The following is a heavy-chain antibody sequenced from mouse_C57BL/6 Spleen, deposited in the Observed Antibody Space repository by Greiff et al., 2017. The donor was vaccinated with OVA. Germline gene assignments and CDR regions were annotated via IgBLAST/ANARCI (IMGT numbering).Heavy chain of an antibody. Sequence: LQQSGAELVRPGSSVKLSCKDSYFAFMASAMHWVKQRPGPGLAWIGSFTMYSDATEYSENFKGKATLTANTSSSTADMELSSLTSEDSAVYYCASPGNYEFAYWGQGTLVTVSA. V-gene: IGHV1-49*01. CDR2: FTMYSDAT. CDR3: ASPGNYEFAY. D-gene: IGHD1-1*01. J-gene: IGHJ3*01. CDR1: YFAFMASA.